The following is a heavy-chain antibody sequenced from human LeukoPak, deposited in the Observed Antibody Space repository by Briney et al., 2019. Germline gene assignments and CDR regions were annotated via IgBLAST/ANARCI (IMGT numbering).Heavy chain of an antibody. CDR3: AKQSSNYVYYYMDV. J-gene: IGHJ6*03. V-gene: IGHV3-23*01. CDR2: ISGSGGST. CDR1: GFTFSSYA. Sequence: GGSLRLSRAASGFTFSSYAMSWVRQAPGKGLEWVSAISGSGGSTYYADSVKGRFTISRDNSKNTLYLQMNSLRAEDTAVYYCAKQSSNYVYYYMDVWGKGTTVTVSS. D-gene: IGHD4-11*01.